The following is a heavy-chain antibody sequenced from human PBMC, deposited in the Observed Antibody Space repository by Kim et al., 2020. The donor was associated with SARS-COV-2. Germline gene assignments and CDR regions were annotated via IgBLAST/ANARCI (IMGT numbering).Heavy chain of an antibody. D-gene: IGHD6-13*01. V-gene: IGHV4-59*13. CDR3: ARASSSSSSWDASVYYYYGMDV. Sequence: SETLSLTCTVSGGSISSYYWSWIRQPPGKGLEWIGYIYYSGSTNYNPSLKSRVTISVDTSKNQFSLKLSSVTAADTAVYYCARASSSSSSWDASVYYYYGMDVWGQGTTVTVSS. J-gene: IGHJ6*02. CDR1: GGSISSYY. CDR2: IYYSGST.